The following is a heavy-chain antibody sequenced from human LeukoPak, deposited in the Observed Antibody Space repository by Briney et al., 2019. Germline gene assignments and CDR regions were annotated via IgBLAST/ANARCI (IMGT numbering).Heavy chain of an antibody. CDR3: ARRVGATYWFDP. D-gene: IGHD1-26*01. V-gene: IGHV3-23*01. CDR1: GFAFSNYG. J-gene: IGHJ5*02. Sequence: GGSLRLSCAASGFAFSNYGMNWVRQAPGKGLEWVSGITGSGGTTYYADSVKGRFTISRDNSKNTLYLQMNSPRAEDTAAYYCARRVGATYWFDPWGQGTLVTVSS. CDR2: ITGSGGTT.